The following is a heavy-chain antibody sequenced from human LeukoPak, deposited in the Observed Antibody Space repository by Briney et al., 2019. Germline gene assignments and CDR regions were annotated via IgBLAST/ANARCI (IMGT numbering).Heavy chain of an antibody. V-gene: IGHV1-69*06. Sequence: SVKVSCKASGGTFSSYAISWVRQAPGQGLEWMGGIIPIFGTANYAQKFQGRVTITADKSTSTAYMELSSLRSEDTAVYYCARHGYSSGWSNFDYWGQGTLVTVSS. D-gene: IGHD6-19*01. CDR3: ARHGYSSGWSNFDY. CDR2: IIPIFGTA. J-gene: IGHJ4*02. CDR1: GGTFSSYA.